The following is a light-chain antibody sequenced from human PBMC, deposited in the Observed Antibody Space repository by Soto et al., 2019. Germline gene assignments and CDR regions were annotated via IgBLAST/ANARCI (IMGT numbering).Light chain of an antibody. CDR2: GAS. J-gene: IGKJ5*01. CDR3: QQYENWPPIT. CDR1: QTASSN. Sequence: EIVLTQSPDTLFLSLGEGATLSCRASQTASSNLAWYQQKPGQAPRLLIYGASTRASGVPARFSGSGSGTDFTLTISSLQSEDSAVYYCQQYENWPPITFGQGTRLEIK. V-gene: IGKV3-15*01.